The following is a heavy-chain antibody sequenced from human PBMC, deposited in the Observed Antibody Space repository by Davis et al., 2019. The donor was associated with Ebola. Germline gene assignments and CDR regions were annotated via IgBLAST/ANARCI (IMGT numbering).Heavy chain of an antibody. CDR1: GFTFDDYA. V-gene: IGHV3-43*02. D-gene: IGHD3-3*01. CDR2: ISGDGGST. J-gene: IGHJ6*02. Sequence: GESLKISCAASGFTFDDYAMHWVRQAPGKGLEWVSLISGDGGSTYYADSVKGRFTISRDNSKNSLYLQMNSLRTEDTALYYCAKDLIYSNLEWFRHGMDVWGQGTTVTVSS. CDR3: AKDLIYSNLEWFRHGMDV.